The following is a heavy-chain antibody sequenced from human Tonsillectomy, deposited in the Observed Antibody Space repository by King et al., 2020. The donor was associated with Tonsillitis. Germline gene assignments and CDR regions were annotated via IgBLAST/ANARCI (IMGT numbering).Heavy chain of an antibody. CDR2: ISGSGSAI. CDR3: ARYYSSGTYLDY. V-gene: IGHV3-48*03. Sequence: VQLVESGGGLVQPGGSLRLSCAASGFTFSSSEMNWVRQAPGKGLKWVSYISGSGSAIYYADSVKGRFTISRDNAKNSLYLQMNSLRAEDTAIYYCARYYSSGTYLDYWGQGTLVTVSS. CDR1: GFTFSSSE. D-gene: IGHD3-10*01. J-gene: IGHJ4*02.